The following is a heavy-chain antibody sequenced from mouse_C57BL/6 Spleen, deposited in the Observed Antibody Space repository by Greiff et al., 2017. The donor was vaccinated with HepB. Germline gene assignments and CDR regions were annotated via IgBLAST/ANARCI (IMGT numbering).Heavy chain of an antibody. CDR2: IYPGSGST. V-gene: IGHV1-55*01. D-gene: IGHD2-5*01. CDR1: GYTFTSYW. CDR3: ARPVYYSSGFAY. J-gene: IGHJ3*01. Sequence: QVQLQQPGAELVKPGASVKMSCKASGYTFTSYWITWVKQRPGQGLEWIGDIYPGSGSTNYNEKFKSKATLTVDTSSSTAYMQLSSLTSEDSAVYYCARPVYYSSGFAYWGQGTLVTVSA.